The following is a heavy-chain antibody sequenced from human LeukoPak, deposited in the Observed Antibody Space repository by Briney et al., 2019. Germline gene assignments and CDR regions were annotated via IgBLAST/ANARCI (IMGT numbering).Heavy chain of an antibody. V-gene: IGHV1-69*02. CDR3: ARGSDFLDDFWSGPAADKWFDP. Sequence: ASVKVSCKASGGTFSSYTISWVRQAPGQGLEWMGRIFPILGIANYAQKFQGRVTITADKSTSTAYMELSSLRSEDTAVYYCARGSDFLDDFWSGPAADKWFDPWGQGTLVTVSS. CDR2: IFPILGIA. J-gene: IGHJ5*02. D-gene: IGHD3-3*01. CDR1: GGTFSSYT.